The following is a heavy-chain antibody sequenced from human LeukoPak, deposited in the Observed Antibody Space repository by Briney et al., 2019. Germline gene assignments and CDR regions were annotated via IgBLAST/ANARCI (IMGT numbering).Heavy chain of an antibody. CDR1: GGSFSGYY. CDR3: ARGLIAAANLNWFDP. CDR2: INHSGST. V-gene: IGHV4-34*01. J-gene: IGHJ5*02. Sequence: SETLSLTCAVYGGSFSGYYWSWIRQPPGKGLEWIGEINHSGSTNYNPSLKSRVTISVDTSKNQFSLKLSSVTAADTAVYYCARGLIAAANLNWFDPWAREPWSPSPQ. D-gene: IGHD6-6*01.